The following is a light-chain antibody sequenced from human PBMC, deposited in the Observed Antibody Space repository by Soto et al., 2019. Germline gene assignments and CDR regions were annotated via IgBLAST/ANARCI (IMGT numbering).Light chain of an antibody. CDR3: QRYGSSPLIT. J-gene: IGKJ5*01. CDR1: QSVSSH. CDR2: GAS. Sequence: EIVLTQSPGTLSLSPGERATLSCRGSQSVSSHVAWYQQKPGQAPRLLIYGASTRATGIPARFSGSGSGTDFTLTISRLAPEDFAVYFCQRYGSSPLITFGQGTRLVIK. V-gene: IGKV3-20*01.